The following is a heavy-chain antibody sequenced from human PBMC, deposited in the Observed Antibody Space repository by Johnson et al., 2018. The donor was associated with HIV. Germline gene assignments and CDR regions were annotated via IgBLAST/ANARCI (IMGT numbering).Heavy chain of an antibody. J-gene: IGHJ3*01. V-gene: IGHV3-9*01. CDR3: AGGGLEYSSAVGVGYAFDV. CDR1: GFTFDDYA. CDR2: IRWNSGSI. D-gene: IGHD6-25*01. Sequence: VQLVESGGGLVQPGRSLRLSCAASGFTFDDYAMHWVRQAPGKGLEWVSGIRWNSGSIGYADSVKGRFTISRDNAKNSLYLQMRGLRAEDTAVYCCAGGGLEYSSAVGVGYAFDVWGQGTVVTVSS.